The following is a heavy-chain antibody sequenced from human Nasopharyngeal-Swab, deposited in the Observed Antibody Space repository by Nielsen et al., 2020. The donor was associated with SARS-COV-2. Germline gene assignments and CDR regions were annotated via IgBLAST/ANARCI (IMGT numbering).Heavy chain of an antibody. CDR1: GFTFSSYG. J-gene: IGHJ6*02. Sequence: LSLTCAASGFTFSSYGMHWVRQAPGKGLEWVAVISYDGSNKYYADSVKGRFTISRDNSKNTLYLQMNSLRAEDTAVYYCARDSRYYYYGMDVWGQGTTVTVSS. CDR2: ISYDGSNK. CDR3: ARDSRYYYYGMDV. D-gene: IGHD2/OR15-2a*01. V-gene: IGHV3-30*03.